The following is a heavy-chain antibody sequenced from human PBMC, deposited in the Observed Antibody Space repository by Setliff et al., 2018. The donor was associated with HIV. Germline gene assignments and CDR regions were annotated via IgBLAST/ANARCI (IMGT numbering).Heavy chain of an antibody. CDR1: GFTFSSYG. V-gene: IGHV3-30*03. CDR3: VRAPPNSEY. CDR2: ISYDGTNK. Sequence: GGSLRLSCAASGFTFSSYGMHWVRQAPGKGLEWVAVISYDGTNKYYADSVKGRFTVSRDNSKDTLTLQMNSLRAEDTAVYFCVRAPPNSEYWGRGTLVTVSS. J-gene: IGHJ4*02.